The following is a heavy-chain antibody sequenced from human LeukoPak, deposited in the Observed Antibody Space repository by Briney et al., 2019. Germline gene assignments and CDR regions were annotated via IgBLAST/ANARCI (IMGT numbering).Heavy chain of an antibody. D-gene: IGHD3-9*01. CDR1: GGSISSYY. Sequence: SETLSLTCTVSGGSISSYYWSWIRQPPGKGLEWIGYIYYSGSTNYNPSLKSRVTISVDTSKNQFSLKLGSVTAADTAVYYCARSSLDLPEAFDIWGQGTMVTVSS. V-gene: IGHV4-59*08. J-gene: IGHJ3*02. CDR3: ARSSLDLPEAFDI. CDR2: IYYSGST.